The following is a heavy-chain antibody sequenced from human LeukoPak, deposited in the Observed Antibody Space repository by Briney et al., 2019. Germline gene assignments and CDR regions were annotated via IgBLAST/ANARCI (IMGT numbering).Heavy chain of an antibody. D-gene: IGHD2-8*01. J-gene: IGHJ6*03. V-gene: IGHV1-69*05. CDR1: GGTFSSYA. CDR2: IIPIFGTA. Sequence: RASVKVSCKASGGTFSSYAISWVRQAPGQGLEWMGGIIPIFGTANYAQKFQGRVTITTAESTSTAYMELSSLRSEDTAVYYCARDGWNGYYYMDVWGKGTTVTVSS. CDR3: ARDGWNGYYYMDV.